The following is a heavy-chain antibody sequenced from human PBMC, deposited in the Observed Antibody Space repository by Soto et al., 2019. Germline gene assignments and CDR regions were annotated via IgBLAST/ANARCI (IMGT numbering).Heavy chain of an antibody. CDR1: GGSLTTFNW. CDR2: IHHIGTT. J-gene: IGHJ3*02. CDR3: ARTEAGAFHI. V-gene: IGHV4-4*02. D-gene: IGHD3-10*01. Sequence: QVQLQESGPGLVKPSGILSLTCAVSGGSLTTFNWWSWVRQPPGKGLEWIGEIHHIGTTNYNPSLDSRVTISLDKSRNHLSLTLISVTAADSAVYYCARTEAGAFHIWGQGKMITVSS.